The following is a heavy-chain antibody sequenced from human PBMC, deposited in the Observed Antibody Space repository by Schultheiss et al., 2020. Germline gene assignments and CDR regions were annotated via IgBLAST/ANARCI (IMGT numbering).Heavy chain of an antibody. CDR3: ARTSTQGVNN. CDR1: GFTFSTYS. Sequence: GGSLRLSCAASGFTFSTYSMNWVRQAPGKGLEWVSYISSSSSTIYYADSVKGRFTISRDNAQNSLFLHMNSLRAEDTAVYYCARTSTQGVNNWGQGTLVTVSS. J-gene: IGHJ4*02. CDR2: ISSSSSTI. D-gene: IGHD3-10*01. V-gene: IGHV3-48*01.